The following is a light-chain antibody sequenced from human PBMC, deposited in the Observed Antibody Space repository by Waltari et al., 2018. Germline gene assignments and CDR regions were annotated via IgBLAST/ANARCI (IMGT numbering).Light chain of an antibody. CDR3: QVWDGITSTGV. CDR2: EDT. V-gene: IGLV3-1*01. J-gene: IGLJ3*02. Sequence: SYELTQPPSVSVSSGQTAIITCSGDKLGDKYVCWYQQKPGQSPVLIIYEDTMRPSGLPERFSGSNSGNIATLTISGTQTLDEADYYCQVWDGITSTGVFGGGTRLTVL. CDR1: KLGDKY.